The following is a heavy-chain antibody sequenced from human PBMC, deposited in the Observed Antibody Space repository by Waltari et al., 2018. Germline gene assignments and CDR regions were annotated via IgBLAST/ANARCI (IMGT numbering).Heavy chain of an antibody. CDR1: GDSMSSGDW. Sequence: QMQLQESGPGLVKPSGTLSVTCTISGDSMSSGDWWSWVCQSPEKGLEWRGQIQRSGRTHYNPSVESRVSISIDTSNNQFSLKVSSTTAADTAVYYCARDRGRGIYLDSWGRGTLVTVSA. J-gene: IGHJ4*02. CDR3: ARDRGRGIYLDS. CDR2: IQRSGRT. V-gene: IGHV4-4*02. D-gene: IGHD2-15*01.